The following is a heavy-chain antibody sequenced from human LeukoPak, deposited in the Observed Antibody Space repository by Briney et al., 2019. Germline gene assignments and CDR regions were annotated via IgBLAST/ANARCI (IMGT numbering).Heavy chain of an antibody. J-gene: IGHJ4*02. D-gene: IGHD4-23*01. Sequence: GASVKVSSKASGYTFTNYGISWVRQAPGQGLEWMGWISANNGNRNYALKLQDRVSMTTDTSTSTAYMELRSLRSDDTAVYYCARQGYGGHSRGAADYWGQGTLVTVSS. CDR1: GYTFTNYG. CDR2: ISANNGNR. CDR3: ARQGYGGHSRGAADY. V-gene: IGHV1-18*01.